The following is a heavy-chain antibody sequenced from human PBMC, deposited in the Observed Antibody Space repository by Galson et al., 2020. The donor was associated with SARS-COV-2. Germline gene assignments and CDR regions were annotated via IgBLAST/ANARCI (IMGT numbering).Heavy chain of an antibody. Sequence: GSLRLSCAASGFTFSSCAMSWVRQAPGKGLQWVSVISGSGSSTYYADSVKGRFTISRDNSKNTLYLQMNSLRAEDTAVYYCAAKKTGSGWYDVYYYYMDVWGKGTTVTVSS. V-gene: IGHV3-23*01. CDR2: ISGSGSST. J-gene: IGHJ6*03. CDR3: AAKKTGSGWYDVYYYYMDV. CDR1: GFTFSSCA. D-gene: IGHD6-19*01.